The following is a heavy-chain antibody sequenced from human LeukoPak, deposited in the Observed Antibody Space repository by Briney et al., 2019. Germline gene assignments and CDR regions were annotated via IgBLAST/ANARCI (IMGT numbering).Heavy chain of an antibody. CDR3: ARHGGYSYGVDY. Sequence: ASVKVSCKASGYTFTSYDINWVRQATGQGLEWMGWMNPNSGNTGYAQKFQGRVTITRNTSISTAYMELSSLRSEDTAVNYCARHGGYSYGVDYWGQGTLVTVSS. J-gene: IGHJ4*02. CDR2: MNPNSGNT. CDR1: GYTFTSYD. V-gene: IGHV1-8*03. D-gene: IGHD5-18*01.